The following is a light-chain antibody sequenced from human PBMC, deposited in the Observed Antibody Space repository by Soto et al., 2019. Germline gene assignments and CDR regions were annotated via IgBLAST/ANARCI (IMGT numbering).Light chain of an antibody. CDR3: QQFRNWPWT. J-gene: IGKJ1*01. Sequence: IVWTQSPATLSLSPGERATLSCRASQSVRTFLAWYQQKPGQAPRLLIHGASTRATGIPARISGSGSGTEFTLTISSLQSEDFAVYYCQQFRNWPWTFGQGTKVDIK. V-gene: IGKV3D-15*01. CDR1: QSVRTF. CDR2: GAS.